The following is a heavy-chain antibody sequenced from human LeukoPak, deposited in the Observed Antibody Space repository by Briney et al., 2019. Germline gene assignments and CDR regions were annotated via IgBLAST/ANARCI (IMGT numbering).Heavy chain of an antibody. D-gene: IGHD5-18*01. CDR3: ARGGYSYVFDY. J-gene: IGHJ4*02. Sequence: GGSLRLSCAASGLTFSDYYMSWIRQAPGKGLEWVSYISRSSSHTDYADSVKGRFTISRDSAKNSLYLQMNSLRAEDTAVYYCARGGYSYVFDYWGQGTMVTVSS. V-gene: IGHV3-11*03. CDR1: GLTFSDYY. CDR2: ISRSSSHT.